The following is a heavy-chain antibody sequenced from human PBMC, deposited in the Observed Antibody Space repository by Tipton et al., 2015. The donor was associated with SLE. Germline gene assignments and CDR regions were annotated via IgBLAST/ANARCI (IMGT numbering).Heavy chain of an antibody. CDR2: IYYSGST. V-gene: IGHV4-31*03. D-gene: IGHD3-16*01. Sequence: TLSLTCTVSGGSISSSSYYWSWIRQHPGKGLEWIGYIYYSGSTYYNPSLKSRVTISVDTSKNQFSLKLSSVTAADTAVYYCARVRGYYFDYWGQGTLVTVSS. CDR3: ARVRGYYFDY. CDR1: GGSISSSSYY. J-gene: IGHJ4*02.